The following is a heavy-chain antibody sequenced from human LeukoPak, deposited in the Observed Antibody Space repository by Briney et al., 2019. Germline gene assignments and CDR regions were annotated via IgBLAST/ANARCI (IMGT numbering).Heavy chain of an antibody. CDR2: INPNTDST. Sequence: ASVKVSFKASGYTFINYYLHWVRQAPGQGLVWMGQINPNTDSTNCARMFQGRVTMTADTSTSTVYMELNSLTSDDTAVYYCARDLSGWGNSIYWGQGTPVTVS. V-gene: IGHV1-46*01. CDR1: GYTFINYY. J-gene: IGHJ4*02. D-gene: IGHD2/OR15-2a*01. CDR3: ARDLSGWGNSIY.